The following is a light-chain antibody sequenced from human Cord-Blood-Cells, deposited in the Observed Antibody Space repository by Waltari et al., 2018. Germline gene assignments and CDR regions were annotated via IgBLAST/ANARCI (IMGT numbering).Light chain of an antibody. J-gene: IGKJ2*01. Sequence: DTVMTQSPDSTAVSLGERATINCKSSQSVLYSSNNKNYLAWYQQKPGQPPKLLIYWASTRESGVPDRFSGSGSGTDFTLTISSLQAEDVAVYYCQQYYSTPPTFGQGTKLEIK. V-gene: IGKV4-1*01. CDR3: QQYYSTPPT. CDR2: WAS. CDR1: QSVLYSSNNKNY.